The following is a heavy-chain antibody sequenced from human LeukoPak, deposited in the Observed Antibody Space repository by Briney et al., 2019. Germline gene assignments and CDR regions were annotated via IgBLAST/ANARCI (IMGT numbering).Heavy chain of an antibody. J-gene: IGHJ2*01. CDR1: GGSISGSSYY. CDR2: TYYSGNT. D-gene: IGHD3-22*01. CDR3: ARARGGYYGSSGYYSGNFPRYFDL. Sequence: PSETLSLTCTFSGGSISGSSYYWGWIRQPPGKGLEWIASTYYSGNTYYNPSLKSRVTISVDTSKNQFSLTLSSVTAADTAVYYCARARGGYYGSSGYYSGNFPRYFDLWGRGTLVTVSS. V-gene: IGHV4-39*07.